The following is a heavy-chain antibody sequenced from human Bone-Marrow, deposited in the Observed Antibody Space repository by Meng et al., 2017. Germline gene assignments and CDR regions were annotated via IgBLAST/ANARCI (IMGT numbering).Heavy chain of an antibody. CDR1: GFTFSNAW. CDR3: SGHADY. V-gene: IGHV3-15*01. J-gene: IGHJ4*01. CDR2: MKSNVDGGTV. Sequence: EGELVGSGGGFVKPGGSLRLSCAASGFTFSNAWMTWVRQAPGKGLEWIGRMKSNVDGGTVDYAAAVKGRFFISRDDSENTFYLQMNSLKTEDTAVYYCSGHADYWGHGTLVTVSS.